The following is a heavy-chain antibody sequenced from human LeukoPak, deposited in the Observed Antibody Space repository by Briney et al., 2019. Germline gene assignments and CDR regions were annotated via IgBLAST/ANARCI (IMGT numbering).Heavy chain of an antibody. Sequence: PGRSLRLSCAASGFTFSSYGMHWVRQAPGKGLEWVAVISYDGSNKYYADSVKGRFTISRDNSKNTLYLQMNSLRAEDTAVYYCGKGPGDTAIVLRGGFDLRGQGTLVTVSS. CDR3: GKGPGDTAIVLRGGFDL. D-gene: IGHD5-18*01. J-gene: IGHJ4*02. CDR1: GFTFSSYG. V-gene: IGHV3-30*18. CDR2: ISYDGSNK.